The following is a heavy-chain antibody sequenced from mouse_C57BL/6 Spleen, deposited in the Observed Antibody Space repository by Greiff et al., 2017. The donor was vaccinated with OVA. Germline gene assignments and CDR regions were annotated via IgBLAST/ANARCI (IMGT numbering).Heavy chain of an antibody. Sequence: DVKLVESGGGLVQPGGSLKLSCAASGFTFSDYYMYWVRQTPEKRLEWVAYISNGGGSTYYPDTVKGRFTISRDNAKNTLYLQMSRLKSEDTAMYYCARQGVYDYDGDYYAMDYWGQGTSVTVSS. CDR3: ARQGVYDYDGDYYAMDY. V-gene: IGHV5-12*01. CDR1: GFTFSDYY. CDR2: ISNGGGST. J-gene: IGHJ4*01. D-gene: IGHD2-4*01.